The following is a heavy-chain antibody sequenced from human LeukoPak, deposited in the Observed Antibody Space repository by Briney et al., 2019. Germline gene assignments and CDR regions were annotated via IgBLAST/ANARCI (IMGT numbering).Heavy chain of an antibody. J-gene: IGHJ4*02. D-gene: IGHD5-18*01. CDR3: ARERGGYSYGPFDY. V-gene: IGHV3-9*01. CDR1: GFIFDNYA. Sequence: GGSLRLSCAASGFIFDNYAMHWVRQAPGKGLEWVSHISWNSGSIGYADSVKGRFTISRDNAKNSLYLQMNSLRAEDTAVYYCARERGGYSYGPFDYWGQGTLVTVSS. CDR2: ISWNSGSI.